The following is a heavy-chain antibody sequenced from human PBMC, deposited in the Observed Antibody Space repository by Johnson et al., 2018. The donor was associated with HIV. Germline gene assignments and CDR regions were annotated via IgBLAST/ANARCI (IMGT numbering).Heavy chain of an antibody. D-gene: IGHD3-10*01. CDR2: IKHDGSAQ. V-gene: IGHV3-7*01. J-gene: IGHJ3*02. Sequence: VQLVESGVGSVHPGGSLRLSCAAPVFTFSSYRMSWVRPAPGKGLAWVPNIKHDGSAQYYVHPVQGRSPTPRDNAKNSQYLQMNSLRAEDTAVDYCAREGFIPVLLRGGAFDIWGQGTMGTVSS. CDR3: AREGFIPVLLRGGAFDI. CDR1: VFTFSSYR.